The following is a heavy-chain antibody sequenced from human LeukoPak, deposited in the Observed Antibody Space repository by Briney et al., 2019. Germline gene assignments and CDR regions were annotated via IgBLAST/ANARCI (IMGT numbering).Heavy chain of an antibody. Sequence: ASVTVSCKSSVYTFTSYGINWVRQAAGQGREWMGWISAYNGNTNYAQKLQGRAIMTTGTSTSTEYMELRRLRSEDTAVYYCARGDRLVVAAKSDYWGQGRLVTVSS. CDR2: ISAYNGNT. J-gene: IGHJ4*02. CDR1: VYTFTSYG. D-gene: IGHD2-15*01. CDR3: ARGDRLVVAAKSDY. V-gene: IGHV1-18*01.